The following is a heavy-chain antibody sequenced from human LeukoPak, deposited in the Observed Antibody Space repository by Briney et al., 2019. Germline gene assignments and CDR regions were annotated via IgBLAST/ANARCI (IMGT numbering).Heavy chain of an antibody. CDR2: ITSSGSYI. CDR3: ARAEALKFRDFDY. V-gene: IGHV3-21*01. CDR1: GFTFSNYS. Sequence: GGSLRLSCAASGFTFSNYSMNWVRQAPGKGLEWVSSITSSGSYIYYADSVKGRFAISRDNARNSLYLQMNSLRAEDTAIYYCARAEALKFRDFDYWGQGTLVTVSS. J-gene: IGHJ4*02.